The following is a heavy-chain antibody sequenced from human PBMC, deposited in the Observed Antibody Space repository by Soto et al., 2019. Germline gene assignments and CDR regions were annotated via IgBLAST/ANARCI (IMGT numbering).Heavy chain of an antibody. Sequence: GGSLRLSCAASGFTFDDYTMHWVRQAPGKVLEWVSLISWDGGSTYYADSVKGRFTISRDNSKNSLYLQMNSLRTEDTALYYCAKDIMEMATISTFDIWGQGTMVTVSS. CDR2: ISWDGGST. D-gene: IGHD5-12*01. V-gene: IGHV3-43*01. CDR1: GFTFDDYT. J-gene: IGHJ3*02. CDR3: AKDIMEMATISTFDI.